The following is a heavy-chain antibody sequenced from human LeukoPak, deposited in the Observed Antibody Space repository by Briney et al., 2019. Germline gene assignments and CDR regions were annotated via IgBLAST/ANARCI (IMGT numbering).Heavy chain of an antibody. CDR1: GYSISSGYY. CDR3: ARVIVYYDSSGYYYVRLAGYYYYMDV. CDR2: IYHSGST. J-gene: IGHJ6*03. D-gene: IGHD3-22*01. Sequence: SETLSLTCTVSGYSISSGYYWGWIRQPPGKGLEWIGSIYHSGSTYYNPSLKSRVTISVDTSKNQFSLKLSSVTAADTAVYYCARVIVYYDSSGYYYVRLAGYYYYMDVWGKGTTVTVSS. V-gene: IGHV4-38-2*02.